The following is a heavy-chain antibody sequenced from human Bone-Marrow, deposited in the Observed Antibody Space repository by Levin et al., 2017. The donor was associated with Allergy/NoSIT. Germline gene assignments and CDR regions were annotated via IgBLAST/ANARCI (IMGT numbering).Heavy chain of an antibody. D-gene: IGHD3-22*01. J-gene: IGHJ4*02. Sequence: ASETLSLTCTVSGGSISSSSYYWGWIRQPPGKGLEWIGSIYYSGSTYYNPSLKSRVTISVDTSKNQFSLKLSSVTAADTAVYYCARQSSRFPYYYDSSGLLDYWGQGTLVTVSS. CDR3: ARQSSRFPYYYDSSGLLDY. V-gene: IGHV4-39*01. CDR1: GGSISSSSYY. CDR2: IYYSGST.